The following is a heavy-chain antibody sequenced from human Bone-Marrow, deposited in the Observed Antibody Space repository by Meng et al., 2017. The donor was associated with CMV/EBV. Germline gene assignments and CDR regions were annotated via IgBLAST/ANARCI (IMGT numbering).Heavy chain of an antibody. J-gene: IGHJ4*02. CDR2: ISSNGGST. CDR3: ARGPHYNWKYEYYFDY. CDR1: GFTFSSYA. D-gene: IGHD1-7*01. Sequence: SGAASGFTFSSYAMHWVRQAPGKGLEYVSAISSNGGSTYYADSVKGRFTISRDNSKNTLYLQMGSLRAEDMAVYYCARGPHYNWKYEYYFDYWVQGTLVTVSS. V-gene: IGHV3-64*02.